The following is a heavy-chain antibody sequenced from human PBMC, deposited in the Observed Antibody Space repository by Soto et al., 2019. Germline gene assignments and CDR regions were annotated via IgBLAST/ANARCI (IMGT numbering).Heavy chain of an antibody. Sequence: EVQLVESGGGLVQPGGSLRLSCAASGFTFSDRFMDWVRQAPGKGLELIGRAKSRARGFATQYADSVKGRFTVSRDESTSSFYLQMNTLNAGDTAVYYWASPKVAVDALRVRDFDFWGRGTLVTVSS. V-gene: IGHV3-72*01. CDR1: GFTFSDRF. D-gene: IGHD2-15*01. CDR3: ASPKVAVDALRVRDFDF. J-gene: IGHJ2*01. CDR2: AKSRARGFAT.